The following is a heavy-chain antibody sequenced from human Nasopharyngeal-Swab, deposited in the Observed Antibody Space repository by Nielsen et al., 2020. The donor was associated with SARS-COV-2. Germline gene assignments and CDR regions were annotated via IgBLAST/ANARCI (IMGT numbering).Heavy chain of an antibody. D-gene: IGHD2-2*01. Sequence: SVKVSCKASGGTFSSYAISWVRQAPGQGLEWMGGIIPILGIANYAQKFKGRVTITADKSTSTAYMELSSLRSEDTAVYYCATENGGVGGSSTSLLPYYYCYGMDVWGQGTTVTVSS. CDR2: IIPILGIA. CDR1: GGTFSSYA. V-gene: IGHV1-69*10. CDR3: ATENGGVGGSSTSLLPYYYCYGMDV. J-gene: IGHJ6*02.